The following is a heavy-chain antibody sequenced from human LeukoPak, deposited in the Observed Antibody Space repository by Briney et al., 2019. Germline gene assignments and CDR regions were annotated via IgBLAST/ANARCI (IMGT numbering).Heavy chain of an antibody. Sequence: SETLSLTCAVYGGSFSGYYWSWIRQPPGKGLEWIGEINHSGSTNYNPSLKGRVSRSIDTSKNQFSLKLSSVTAADTAVYYCAREMYDSGGYRVSYFDYWGQGILVTVSS. D-gene: IGHD3-22*01. CDR3: AREMYDSGGYRVSYFDY. CDR2: INHSGST. J-gene: IGHJ4*02. V-gene: IGHV4-34*01. CDR1: GGSFSGYY.